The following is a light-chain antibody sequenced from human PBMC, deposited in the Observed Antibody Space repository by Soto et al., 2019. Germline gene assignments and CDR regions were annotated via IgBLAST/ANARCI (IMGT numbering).Light chain of an antibody. Sequence: QSALTQPASVSGSPGQSITISCTGTSSDVGAYDYVSWYQQHPGDVPKLMIFDVSDRPSGVSNRFSGSKSGNTASLTISGLQAEDEADYYCRSFTTSTSYVFGTGTKLTVL. CDR3: RSFTTSTSYV. J-gene: IGLJ1*01. V-gene: IGLV2-14*03. CDR1: SSDVGAYDY. CDR2: DVS.